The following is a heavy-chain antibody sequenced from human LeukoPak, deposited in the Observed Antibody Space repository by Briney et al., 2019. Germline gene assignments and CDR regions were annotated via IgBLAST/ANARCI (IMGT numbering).Heavy chain of an antibody. V-gene: IGHV1-46*01. CDR3: ARDEQYSSGWYETEGFDY. CDR1: GYTFTSYY. CDR2: INPSGGST. D-gene: IGHD6-19*01. Sequence: GASVKVSCKASGYTFTSYYMHWVRQAPGQGLKWMGIINPSGGSTSYAQKFQGRVTKTRDTSTSTVYMELSSLRAEDTAVYYCARDEQYSSGWYETEGFDYWGQGTLVTVSS. J-gene: IGHJ4*02.